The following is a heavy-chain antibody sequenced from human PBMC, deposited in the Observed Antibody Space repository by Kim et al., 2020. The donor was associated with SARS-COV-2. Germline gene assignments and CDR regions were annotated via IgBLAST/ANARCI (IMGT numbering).Heavy chain of an antibody. CDR3: ARDDGYNIDY. J-gene: IGHJ4*02. Sequence: TSNADSVKGRFTITRDNAKNTLYLQMNSLRAEDTAVYFCARDDGYNIDYWGQGTLVTVSS. D-gene: IGHD5-12*01. CDR2: T. V-gene: IGHV3-74*01.